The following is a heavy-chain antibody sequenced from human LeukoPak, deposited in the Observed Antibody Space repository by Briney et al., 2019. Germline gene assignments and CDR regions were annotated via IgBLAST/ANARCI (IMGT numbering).Heavy chain of an antibody. D-gene: IGHD5-24*01. V-gene: IGHV4-30-2*01. CDR2: IYHSGNT. J-gene: IGHJ4*02. CDR3: ARGVVATIDYFDY. Sequence: SQTLSLTCTVSGGSISSGDHYWNWMRQPPGKGLEWIGYIYHSGNTYYTPSLKSRVFMSVDRSKNQFSLKLSSVTAADTAVYSCARGVVATIDYFDYWGQGTLVTVSS. CDR1: GGSISSGDHY.